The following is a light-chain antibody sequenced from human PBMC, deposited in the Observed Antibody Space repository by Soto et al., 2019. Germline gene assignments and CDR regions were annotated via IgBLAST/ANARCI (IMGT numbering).Light chain of an antibody. CDR3: QQYDSSWT. CDR2: GVS. J-gene: IGKJ1*01. V-gene: IGKV3-20*01. CDR1: QSVPSNF. Sequence: EIVLTQSPGTLSLSPGERATLSCRASQSVPSNFLAWYQQKPGQAPILLFYGVSRRATGIPDRFSGSGSGTGFPLTISRLEPEDFAVYYCQQYDSSWTFGQGTKVEIK.